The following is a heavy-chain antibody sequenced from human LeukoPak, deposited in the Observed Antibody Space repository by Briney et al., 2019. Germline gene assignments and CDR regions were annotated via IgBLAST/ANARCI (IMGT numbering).Heavy chain of an antibody. CDR2: ISAFNGNT. CDR1: GYTVTSYG. Sequence: ASVKVSCKASGYTVTSYGISWVRQAPGQGLEWMGWISAFNGNTKYAQKLQGRVTMTTDTSTSTSYMELRSLRSDDTAVCYCARDGGDYGDSYDAFDIWGQGTMVTVSS. V-gene: IGHV1-18*01. CDR3: ARDGGDYGDSYDAFDI. D-gene: IGHD4-17*01. J-gene: IGHJ3*02.